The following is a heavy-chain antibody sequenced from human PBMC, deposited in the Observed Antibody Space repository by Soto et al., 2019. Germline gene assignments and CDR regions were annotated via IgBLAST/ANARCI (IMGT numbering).Heavy chain of an antibody. V-gene: IGHV1-69*01. CDR3: VRVRVGSIPLNYDMDV. Sequence: QEQLVQSGAEVQKPGSSVKVSCKASGDTLSRHGISWVRQAPGQGLEWMGGIIPIFHITNYAQKFQGRLMITADESTRTAYMELTSLGSDDSAVYFCVRVRVGSIPLNYDMDVWGQGTTVTVS. CDR1: GDTLSRHG. J-gene: IGHJ6*02. CDR2: IIPIFHIT. D-gene: IGHD5-12*01.